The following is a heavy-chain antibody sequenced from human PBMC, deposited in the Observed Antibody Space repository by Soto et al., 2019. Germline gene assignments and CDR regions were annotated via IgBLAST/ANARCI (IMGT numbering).Heavy chain of an antibody. J-gene: IGHJ3*02. D-gene: IGHD4-4*01. V-gene: IGHV3-9*01. CDR1: GFTFDDYA. CDR3: PNSKGNLEILKTTVTTFSAPFHI. Sequence: EVQLVESGGGLVQPGRSLRLSCAASGFTFDDYAMHWVRQAPGKGPEWVSGITWNSGSRGYAESVRGRFTISRDNANSSLYIHLHTLRPEDTALYSSPNSKGNLEILKTTVTTFSAPFHIWGRGTLVTFSS. CDR2: ITWNSGSR.